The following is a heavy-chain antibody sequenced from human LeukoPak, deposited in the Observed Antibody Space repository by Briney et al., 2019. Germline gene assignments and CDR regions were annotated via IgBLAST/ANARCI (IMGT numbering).Heavy chain of an antibody. D-gene: IGHD2-15*01. CDR2: ISSSSSYI. Sequence: PGGSLRLSCAASGFTFSSYSMNWVRQAPGKGLEWVSSISSSSSYIYYADSVKGRFTISRDNAKNSLYLQMNSLRAEDTAVYYCARALHCSGGSCYSWGQGTLVTVSS. J-gene: IGHJ4*02. CDR3: ARALHCSGGSCYS. V-gene: IGHV3-21*01. CDR1: GFTFSSYS.